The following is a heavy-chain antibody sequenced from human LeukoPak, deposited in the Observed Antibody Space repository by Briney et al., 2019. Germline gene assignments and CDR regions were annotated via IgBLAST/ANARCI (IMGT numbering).Heavy chain of an antibody. V-gene: IGHV1-2*02. CDR2: IDPNSSGT. CDR3: ARARDDKSGYYSPFDY. Sequence: VASVKVSCKASRYTFTDYYIHWVRQAPGQGLEWMGWIDPNSSGTKSAQKFLGRVIMTRDTSINTAYMELSRLRSDDTAVYYCARARDDKSGYYSPFDYWGQGTLVTVSS. D-gene: IGHD3-22*01. CDR1: RYTFTDYY. J-gene: IGHJ4*02.